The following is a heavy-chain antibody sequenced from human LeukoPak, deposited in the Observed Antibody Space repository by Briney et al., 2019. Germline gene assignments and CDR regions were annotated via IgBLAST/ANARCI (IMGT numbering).Heavy chain of an antibody. CDR1: GFTFSSYA. Sequence: PGGSLRLSCAASGFTFSSYAMSWVRQAPGKGLEWVSAISGSGGSTYYADSMKGRFTISRDNSKNTLYLQMNSLRAEDTAVYYCAKDYRRWLQLRYFDYWGQGTLVTVSS. D-gene: IGHD5-24*01. J-gene: IGHJ4*02. V-gene: IGHV3-23*01. CDR2: ISGSGGST. CDR3: AKDYRRWLQLRYFDY.